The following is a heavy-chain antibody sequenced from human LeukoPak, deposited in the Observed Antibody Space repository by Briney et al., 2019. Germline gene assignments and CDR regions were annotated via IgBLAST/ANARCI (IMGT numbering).Heavy chain of an antibody. CDR2: ISSSSSTI. CDR1: GFTFSSYA. CDR3: ARVAFRFLEWLFDFDY. D-gene: IGHD3-3*01. Sequence: GGSLRLSCAASGFTFSSYAMSWVRQAPGKGLEWVSYISSSSSTIYYADSVKGRFTISRDNAKNSLYLQMNSLRDEDTAVYYCARVAFRFLEWLFDFDYWGQGTLVTVSS. J-gene: IGHJ4*02. V-gene: IGHV3-48*02.